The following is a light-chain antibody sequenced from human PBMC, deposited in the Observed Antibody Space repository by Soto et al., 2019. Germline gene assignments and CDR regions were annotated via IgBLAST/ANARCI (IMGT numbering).Light chain of an antibody. CDR3: CSYAGSSTWV. V-gene: IGLV2-23*01. J-gene: IGLJ1*01. CDR1: TSDIGSYNR. CDR2: EAS. Sequence: QSALTQPASVSGSPGQSITISCTGTTSDIGSYNRVSWYQQHPGKVPKITSYEASKRPAGAPYRFSGSKSVITASLTISGLQAEDEADYYCCSYAGSSTWVFGTGTKVTVL.